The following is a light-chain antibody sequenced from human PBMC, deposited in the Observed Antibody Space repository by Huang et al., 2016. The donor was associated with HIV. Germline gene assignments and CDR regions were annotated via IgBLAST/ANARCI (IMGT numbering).Light chain of an antibody. V-gene: IGKV3-15*01. CDR1: QSVSNY. CDR2: DAS. CDR3: QQYNDWPLT. J-gene: IGKJ4*01. Sequence: EIVMTQSPATLSVSPGERATLSCRASQSVSNYLAWYQQKTGQAPRLLIYDASTGASGIPARFRGSGSGTEFTLTISSLQSEDSAVYYCQQYNDWPLTFGGGTKVEIK.